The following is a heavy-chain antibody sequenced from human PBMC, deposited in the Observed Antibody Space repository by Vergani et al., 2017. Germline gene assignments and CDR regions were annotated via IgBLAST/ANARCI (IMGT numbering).Heavy chain of an antibody. V-gene: IGHV4-61*02. D-gene: IGHD3-9*01. CDR3: ARDGNYFDWLDHWSWFDP. Sequence: QVQLQESGPGLVKPSQTLSLTCTVSGGSISSGSYYWSWIRQPAGKGLEWIGRIYTSGSTNYNPSLKSRVTISVDTSKNQFSLKLSSVTAADTAVYYCARDGNYFDWLDHWSWFDPWGQGTLVTVSS. CDR1: GGSISSGSYY. CDR2: IYTSGST. J-gene: IGHJ5*02.